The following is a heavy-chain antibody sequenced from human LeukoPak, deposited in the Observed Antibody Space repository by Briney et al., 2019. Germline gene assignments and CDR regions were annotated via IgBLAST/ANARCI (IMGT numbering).Heavy chain of an antibody. CDR1: GFTFSIYW. J-gene: IGHJ3*02. V-gene: IGHV3-7*01. D-gene: IGHD2-21*02. Sequence: GGSLRLYCAASGFTFSIYWMSWVRQAPGKGLEWVANIKQDGTEKDYVDSVKGRFTISRDNAKNSLYLQMNSLRAEDTAVYYCARLAYCGGDSHSGLYNDAFDIWGQGTMVTVSS. CDR3: ARLAYCGGDSHSGLYNDAFDI. CDR2: IKQDGTEK.